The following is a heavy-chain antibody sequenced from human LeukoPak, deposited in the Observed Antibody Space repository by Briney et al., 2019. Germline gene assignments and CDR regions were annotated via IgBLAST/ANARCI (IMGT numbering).Heavy chain of an antibody. V-gene: IGHV1-69*13. CDR3: ARASTYYDILTGYFPFDY. Sequence: SVKVSCKASGGTFSSYAISWVRQAPGQGLEWMGGIIPIFGTANYAQKFQGRVTITADESTSTAYMELSSLRSEGTAVYYCARASTYYDILTGYFPFDYWGQGTLVTVSS. J-gene: IGHJ4*02. CDR2: IIPIFGTA. D-gene: IGHD3-9*01. CDR1: GGTFSSYA.